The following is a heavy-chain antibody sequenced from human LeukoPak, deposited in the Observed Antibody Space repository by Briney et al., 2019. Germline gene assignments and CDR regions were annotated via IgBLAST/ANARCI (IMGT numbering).Heavy chain of an antibody. D-gene: IGHD4-17*01. CDR1: GFTFSSYG. V-gene: IGHV3-30*02. Sequence: PGGSLRLSCAASGFTFSSYGMHWIRQAPGKGLEWVAFIRYDGSNKYYADSVKGRFTISRDNAKNSLYLQMNSLRAEDTAVYYCARTGHGDYFFDYWGQGTLVTVSS. CDR3: ARTGHGDYFFDY. J-gene: IGHJ4*02. CDR2: IRYDGSNK.